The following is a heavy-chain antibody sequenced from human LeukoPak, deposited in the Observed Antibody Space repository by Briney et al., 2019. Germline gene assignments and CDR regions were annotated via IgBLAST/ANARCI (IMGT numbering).Heavy chain of an antibody. D-gene: IGHD2-15*01. V-gene: IGHV3-30*03. CDR1: GYTVSNYV. CDR3: ASLLLYCSGSTSYSDY. Sequence: PGRSLRLSCAASGYTVSNYVIHWVRQAPGKGLEWVAVISSDGNHKYYADSVKGRFTISRDNSKNTLYLQMNSLRTEDTAVYYCASLLLYCSGSTSYSDYWGQGTLVTVSS. CDR2: ISSDGNHK. J-gene: IGHJ4*02.